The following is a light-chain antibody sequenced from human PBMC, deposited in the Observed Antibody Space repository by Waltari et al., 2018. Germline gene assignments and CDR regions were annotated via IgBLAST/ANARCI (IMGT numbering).Light chain of an antibody. V-gene: IGLV3-25*03. CDR1: TLPKQY. Sequence: SYELTQPPSVSVSPGQTAKITCSGDTLPKQYAYWYQQKPGQAPVVVIYQDTQRPSGSPERFAGSSSGTTVTLTISDVQAADEAVYHCQSADSTNTYVIFGGGTQLTVL. CDR3: QSADSTNTYVI. CDR2: QDT. J-gene: IGLJ2*01.